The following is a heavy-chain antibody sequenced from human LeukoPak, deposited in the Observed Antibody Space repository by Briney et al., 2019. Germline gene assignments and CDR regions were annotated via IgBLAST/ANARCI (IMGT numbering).Heavy chain of an antibody. CDR2: IIPIFGTA. J-gene: IGHJ3*02. D-gene: IGHD6-13*01. CDR3: ARTATPPHSSSWYEDGVLAFDI. V-gene: IGHV1-69*13. Sequence: GASVKVSCKAYGGTFSSYAISWVRQAPGQGLEWMGGIIPIFGTANYAQKFQGRVTITADESTSTAYMELSSLRSEDTAVYYCARTATPPHSSSWYEDGVLAFDIWGQGTMVTVSS. CDR1: GGTFSSYA.